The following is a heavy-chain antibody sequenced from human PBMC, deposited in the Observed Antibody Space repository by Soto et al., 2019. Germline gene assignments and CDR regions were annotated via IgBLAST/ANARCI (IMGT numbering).Heavy chain of an antibody. CDR2: ISGSGGST. CDR1: GFTFSSYA. CDR3: ARNSGTATYYFDY. J-gene: IGHJ4*02. Sequence: GGSLRLSCAASGFTFSSYAMSWVRQAPGKGLEWVSAISGSGGSTYNADSGKGRFTISRDNSKNTLYLQMNSLRAEDTAVYYCARNSGTATYYFDYWGQGALVTVSS. V-gene: IGHV3-23*01. D-gene: IGHD1-26*01.